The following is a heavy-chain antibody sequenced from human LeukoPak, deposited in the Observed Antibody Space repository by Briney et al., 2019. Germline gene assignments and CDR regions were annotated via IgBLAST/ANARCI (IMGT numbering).Heavy chain of an antibody. CDR3: ARGYIPDYYDSSGYYPYCDY. Sequence: PSETLSLTCAVYGGSFSGYYWSWIRQPPGKGLEWIGEINHSGSTNYNPSLKSRVTISVDTSKNQFSLKLSSVTAADTAVYYCARGYIPDYYDSSGYYPYCDYWGQGTLVTVSS. V-gene: IGHV4-34*01. J-gene: IGHJ4*02. CDR1: GGSFSGYY. CDR2: INHSGST. D-gene: IGHD3-22*01.